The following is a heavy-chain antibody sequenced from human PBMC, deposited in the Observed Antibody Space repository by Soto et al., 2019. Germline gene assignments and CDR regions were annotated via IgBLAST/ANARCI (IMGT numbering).Heavy chain of an antibody. Sequence: QVQLVESGGGVVQPGRSLRLSCAASGFTFSSYGMHWVRQAPGKGLEWVAVISYDGSNKYYADSVKGRFTISRDNSKITLYLQMNSLRAEDTAVYYCAKGPRYCSGGSCYGSDPWGQGTLVTVSS. CDR1: GFTFSSYG. CDR2: ISYDGSNK. CDR3: AKGPRYCSGGSCYGSDP. D-gene: IGHD2-15*01. J-gene: IGHJ5*02. V-gene: IGHV3-30*18.